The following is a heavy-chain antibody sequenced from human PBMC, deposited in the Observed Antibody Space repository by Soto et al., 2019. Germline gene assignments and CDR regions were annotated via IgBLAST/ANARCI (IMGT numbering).Heavy chain of an antibody. D-gene: IGHD4-4*01. V-gene: IGHV5-51*01. Sequence: GESLKISCKGSGYSFTSYWISWVRQMPGKGPEWMGIIYLSDSDTIYSPSAQGHSTISADKSIKTAYLQWSSLKASDTAIYYCATTFDYNGYFDPWGQGTQVTVSS. CDR3: ATTFDYNGYFDP. CDR1: GYSFTSYW. CDR2: IYLSDSDT. J-gene: IGHJ5*02.